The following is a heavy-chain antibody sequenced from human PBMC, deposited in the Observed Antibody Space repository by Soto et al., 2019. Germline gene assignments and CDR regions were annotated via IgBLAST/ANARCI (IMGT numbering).Heavy chain of an antibody. J-gene: IGHJ6*02. D-gene: IGHD6-19*01. CDR3: ARGAPGIKVAGISLRVPSRGMDV. Sequence: QVQLQQWGAGLVKPSETLSLTCGVHGGSLRGYYWNWIRQAPGKGLEWIGEVNHLRSTNYNPSLKSRVTIWEDTSKNQFSLNLTSVTAADTAVYYCARGAPGIKVAGISLRVPSRGMDVWGQGTTVTVSS. V-gene: IGHV4-34*01. CDR1: GGSLRGYY. CDR2: VNHLRST.